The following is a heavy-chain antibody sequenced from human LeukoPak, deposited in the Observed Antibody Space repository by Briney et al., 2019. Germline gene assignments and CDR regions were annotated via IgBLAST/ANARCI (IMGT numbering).Heavy chain of an antibody. Sequence: ASVKVSCKASGYKFTNYGISRVRQAPGQGLEWMGWISPYNGNTIYAQKLQGRVTMTTDTSTSTAYMELRSLRSEDTAVYYCAREGVSGSYLGYWGQGTLVTVSS. CDR2: ISPYNGNT. D-gene: IGHD1-26*01. CDR1: GYKFTNYG. V-gene: IGHV1-18*01. J-gene: IGHJ4*02. CDR3: AREGVSGSYLGY.